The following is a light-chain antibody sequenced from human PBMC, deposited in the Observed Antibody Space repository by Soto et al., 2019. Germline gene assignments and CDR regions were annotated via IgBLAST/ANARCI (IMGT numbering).Light chain of an antibody. V-gene: IGLV2-14*01. J-gene: IGLJ3*02. Sequence: QSVLTQPASVSGSPGQSITISCTGTSSDVGGYNYVSWYQQHPGKAPKLMIYEVSNRPSGVSNRFSGSKSGNTASPTISGLQAEDEADYYCSSYTSSSTLWVFGGGTKLTVL. CDR1: SSDVGGYNY. CDR2: EVS. CDR3: SSYTSSSTLWV.